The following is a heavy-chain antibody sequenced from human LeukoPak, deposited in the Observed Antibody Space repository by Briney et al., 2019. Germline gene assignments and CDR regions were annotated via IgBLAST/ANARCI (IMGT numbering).Heavy chain of an antibody. D-gene: IGHD3-10*01. J-gene: IGHJ3*02. Sequence: PGGSLRLSCAASGFSFSSYWMHWVRQVPGKGLVWVSRINSDGSNTNYADSVKGRFTISRDNAKNTLYLQMNSLRAEDTAVYYCVRWGLGKGEAFDIWGRGTMVTVSS. CDR3: VRWGLGKGEAFDI. CDR2: INSDGSNT. V-gene: IGHV3-74*01. CDR1: GFSFSSYW.